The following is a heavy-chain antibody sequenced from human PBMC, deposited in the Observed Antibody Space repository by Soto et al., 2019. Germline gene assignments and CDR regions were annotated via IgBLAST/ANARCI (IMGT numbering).Heavy chain of an antibody. CDR2: ISSSSSYI. CDR3: AREGEQQRVQDYYYYGLDV. J-gene: IGHJ6*02. CDR1: GFTFSSYS. Sequence: EVQLVESGGGLVKPGGSLRLSCAASGFTFSSYSMNWVRQAPGKGLEWVSSISSSSSYIYYADSVKGRFTISRDNAKNSLDLQMNSLRAEDTAVYYCAREGEQQRVQDYYYYGLDVWGQGTTVTVSS. D-gene: IGHD6-13*01. V-gene: IGHV3-21*01.